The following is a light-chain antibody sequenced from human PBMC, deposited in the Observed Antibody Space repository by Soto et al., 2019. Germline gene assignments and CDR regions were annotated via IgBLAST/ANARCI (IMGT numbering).Light chain of an antibody. Sequence: EIVLTQSPATLSLSPGERATLSCRASQSVSSYLAWYQQKPGQAPRLLIYDASNRATGIPARFSGSGSGKDFTLTISSLEPEDFAVYYCQQRSNWPITFGQGTRLEI. J-gene: IGKJ5*01. V-gene: IGKV3-11*01. CDR1: QSVSSY. CDR3: QQRSNWPIT. CDR2: DAS.